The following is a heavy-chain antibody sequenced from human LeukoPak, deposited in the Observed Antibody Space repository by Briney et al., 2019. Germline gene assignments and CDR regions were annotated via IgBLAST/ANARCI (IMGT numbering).Heavy chain of an antibody. D-gene: IGHD2-2*01. J-gene: IGHJ4*02. CDR1: GFTFSSYS. Sequence: GGSLRLSSAASGFTFSSYSMNWVRQAPGKGLEWVSSISSSSSYIYYADSVKGRFTISRDNAKNSLYLQMNSLRAEDTAVYYCAREPYCTSTNCPIGDYFDYWGQGTLVTVSS. CDR3: AREPYCTSTNCPIGDYFDY. V-gene: IGHV3-21*01. CDR2: ISSSSSYI.